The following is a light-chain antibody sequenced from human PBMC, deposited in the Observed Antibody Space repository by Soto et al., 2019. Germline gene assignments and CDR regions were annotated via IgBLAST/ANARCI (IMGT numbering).Light chain of an antibody. CDR2: EVS. Sequence: QSVLTQPPSASGSPGQSVTISCTGTSSDVGGYNYVSWYQHHPGKAPKLMIYEVSKRPSGVPDRFSGSKSGNTASLAISGLQSEDEAQYYCATWDDSLNGYWVFGGGTKLTVL. V-gene: IGLV2-8*01. J-gene: IGLJ3*02. CDR1: SSDVGGYNY. CDR3: ATWDDSLNGYWV.